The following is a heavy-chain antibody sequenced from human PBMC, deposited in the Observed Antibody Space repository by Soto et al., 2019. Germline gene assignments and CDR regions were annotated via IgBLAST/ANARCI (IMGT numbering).Heavy chain of an antibody. J-gene: IGHJ3*02. V-gene: IGHV1-69*02. D-gene: IGHD2-2*01. CDR2: IIPILGIA. CDR3: ARVPVVVPAAIGAFDI. CDR1: GGTFSSYT. Sequence: QVQLVQSGAEVKKPGSSVKVSCKASGGTFSSYTISWVRQAPGQGLEWMGRIIPILGIANYAQKFQGRVTITADKSTSTAYMELSSLRSEDTAVYYCARVPVVVPAAIGAFDIWGQGTMVTVSS.